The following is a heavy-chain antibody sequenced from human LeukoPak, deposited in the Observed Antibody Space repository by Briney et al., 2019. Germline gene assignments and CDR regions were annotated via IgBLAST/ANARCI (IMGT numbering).Heavy chain of an antibody. V-gene: IGHV3-23*01. Sequence: SGGSLRLSCAASGFTFSSYAMSWVRQAPGKGLEWVSAISGSGGSTYYADSVKGRFTISRDNSKNTLYLQMNSLRAEDTAVYYCAKGWSRGVYYFDYWGQGTLVTVSS. J-gene: IGHJ4*02. D-gene: IGHD3-10*01. CDR3: AKGWSRGVYYFDY. CDR1: GFTFSSYA. CDR2: ISGSGGST.